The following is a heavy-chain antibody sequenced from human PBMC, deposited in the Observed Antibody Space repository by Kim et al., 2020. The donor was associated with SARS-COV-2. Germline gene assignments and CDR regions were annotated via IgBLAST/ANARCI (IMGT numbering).Heavy chain of an antibody. J-gene: IGHJ3*02. CDR1: GGSISTNVW. CDR2: IFHSGTT. D-gene: IGHD3-22*01. Sequence: SETLSLTCAVSGGSISTNVWWSWVRQPPGKGLEWIGEIFHSGTTNYSPSLKSRVTISVDRSKNQFSLKLTSVTAADTAIYYCARFDRAKRTFHIWGQGTMVTVSS. V-gene: IGHV4-4*02. CDR3: ARFDRAKRTFHI.